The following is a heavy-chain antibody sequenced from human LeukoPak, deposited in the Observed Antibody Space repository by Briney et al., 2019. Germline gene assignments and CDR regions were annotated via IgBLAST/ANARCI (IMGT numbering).Heavy chain of an antibody. CDR1: GFTFSNYV. CDR2: ISGSGANT. V-gene: IGHV3-23*01. D-gene: IGHD4/OR15-4a*01. Sequence: GGSLRLSCAASGFTFSNYVMSWVRQAPGQGLEWVSGISGSGANTYYADSVKGRFTISRDNSKNTLYLQMNSLRAEDTAVYYCARDTPPLPGADWGQGTLVTVSS. CDR3: ARDTPPLPGAD. J-gene: IGHJ4*02.